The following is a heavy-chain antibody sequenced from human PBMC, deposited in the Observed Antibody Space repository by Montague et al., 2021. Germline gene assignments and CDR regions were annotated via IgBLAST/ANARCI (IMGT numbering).Heavy chain of an antibody. CDR3: VRSQDSCSSNSCFHYFDC. CDR1: GGSITGHF. V-gene: IGHV4-4*08. J-gene: IGHJ4*02. Sequence: SQSLSLIYTVSGGSITGHFWSWIRQPPGKGLDYIGYIYTSGNTNYNPSLKSRVTISADTSKNQFSLKLTSVTAADTAVYYCVRSQDSCSSNSCFHYFDCWGQGTLVTVSS. CDR2: IYTSGNT. D-gene: IGHD2-2*01.